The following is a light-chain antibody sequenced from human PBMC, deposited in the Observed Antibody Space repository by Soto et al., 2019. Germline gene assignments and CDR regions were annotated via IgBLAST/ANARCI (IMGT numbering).Light chain of an antibody. CDR1: QSVSSS. Sequence: EIVMTQSPATLSVSPGERATLSCRASQSVSSSLAWYQQRPGQAPRLLIYGASTRVTGIPARFSGSGSGTEFTLTISSLQSEDFAVYYCQQYKNWPPLYTFGQGTKLEIK. CDR3: QQYKNWPPLYT. J-gene: IGKJ2*01. V-gene: IGKV3-15*01. CDR2: GAS.